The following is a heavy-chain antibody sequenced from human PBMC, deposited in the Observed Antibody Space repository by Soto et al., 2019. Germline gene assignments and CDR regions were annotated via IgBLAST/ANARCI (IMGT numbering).Heavy chain of an antibody. J-gene: IGHJ4*02. CDR3: ARGVSAGVDY. CDR1: GYSFTSLD. V-gene: IGHV1-8*01. D-gene: IGHD1-26*01. Sequence: QVQLVQSGAEVREPGASVKVSCKASGYSFTSLDINWVRQTAGQGLEWMGWMQPSTGRTGYAQKFQGRVTMTRDTSINTDYMELTTLTSDETAFYYCARGVSAGVDYWGQGTLVTVSS. CDR2: MQPSTGRT.